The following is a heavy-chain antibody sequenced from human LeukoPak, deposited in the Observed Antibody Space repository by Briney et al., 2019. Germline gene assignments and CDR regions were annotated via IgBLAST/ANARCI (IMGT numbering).Heavy chain of an antibody. D-gene: IGHD4-17*01. J-gene: IGHJ6*03. CDR1: GGSISSGSYY. V-gene: IGHV4-61*02. CDR2: IYTSGST. CDR3: ARDYGDFDYYYYMDV. Sequence: PSETLSLTCTVSGGSISSGSYYWSWIRQPAGKGLEWIGRIYTSGSTNYNPSLKSRVTISVDTSKNQFSLKLSSVTAADTAVYYCARDYGDFDYYYYMDVWGKGTTVTISS.